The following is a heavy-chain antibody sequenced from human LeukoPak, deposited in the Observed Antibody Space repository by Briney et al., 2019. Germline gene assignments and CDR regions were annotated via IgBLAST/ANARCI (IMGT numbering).Heavy chain of an antibody. Sequence: GGSLRLSCAASGFTFSDYYMSWIRQAPGKGLEWVSYISNSGSTIYYADSVKGRFTISRDNAKNSLYLQMNSLRAEDTAVYYCATSSYDSSGYRQDLDYWGQGTLVTVSS. D-gene: IGHD3-22*01. CDR1: GFTFSDYY. CDR3: ATSSYDSSGYRQDLDY. CDR2: ISNSGSTI. J-gene: IGHJ4*02. V-gene: IGHV3-11*01.